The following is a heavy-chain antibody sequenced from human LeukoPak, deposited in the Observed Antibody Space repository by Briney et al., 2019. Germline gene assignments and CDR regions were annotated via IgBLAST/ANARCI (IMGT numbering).Heavy chain of an antibody. J-gene: IGHJ5*02. CDR1: GYIFTSYW. Sequence: GESLNIPCKGSGYIFTSYWIAWVRQMPGKGREWIGIIFPDDSDTRSSPSFQGQVTISADKSINIPYLQWSSLKASDTAMYYCARFEGGEHSSSNWFDPWGQGTLVTVSS. CDR2: IFPDDSDT. CDR3: ARFEGGEHSSSNWFDP. D-gene: IGHD6-6*01. V-gene: IGHV5-51*01.